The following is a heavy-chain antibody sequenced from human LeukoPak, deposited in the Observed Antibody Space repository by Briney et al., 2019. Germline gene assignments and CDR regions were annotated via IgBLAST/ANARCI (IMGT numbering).Heavy chain of an antibody. CDR2: ISGGGGST. CDR3: ARDLMGIAYRGAFYY. D-gene: IGHD6-13*01. J-gene: IGHJ4*02. CDR1: GFTFSSYA. Sequence: GGSLRLSCAASGFTFSSYAMSWVRQAPGKGLEWVSAISGGGGSTYYADSVKGRFTISRDNAKNSLYLQMNSLRAEDTAAYYCARDLMGIAYRGAFYYWGQGTLVTVSS. V-gene: IGHV3-23*01.